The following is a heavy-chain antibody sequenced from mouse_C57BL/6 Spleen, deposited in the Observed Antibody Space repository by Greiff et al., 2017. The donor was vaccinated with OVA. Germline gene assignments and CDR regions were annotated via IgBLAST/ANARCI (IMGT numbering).Heavy chain of an antibody. V-gene: IGHV1-69*01. CDR2: IDPSDSYT. CDR1: GYTFTSYW. Sequence: VQLQQSGAELVMPGASVKLSCKASGYTFTSYWMHWVKQRPGQGLEWIGEIDPSDSYTNYNQKFKGKSTLTVDKSSSTAYMQLSSLTSEDSAVYDCARSDSSGYKDYYFDYWGQGTTLTVSS. J-gene: IGHJ2*01. D-gene: IGHD3-2*02. CDR3: ARSDSSGYKDYYFDY.